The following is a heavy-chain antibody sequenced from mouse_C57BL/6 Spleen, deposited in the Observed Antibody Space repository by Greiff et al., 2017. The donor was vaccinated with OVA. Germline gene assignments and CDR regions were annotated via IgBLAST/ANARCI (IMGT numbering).Heavy chain of an antibody. V-gene: IGHV7-3*01. D-gene: IGHD1-2*01. CDR1: GFTFTDYY. J-gene: IGHJ1*03. CDR3: ARSIYGRWYFDV. CDR2: IRNKANGYTT. Sequence: EVKLVESGGGLVQPGGSLSLSCAASGFTFTDYYMSWVRQPPGKALEWLGFIRNKANGYTTEYSASVKGRFTISRDNSQSILYLQMNALRAEDSATYYCARSIYGRWYFDVWGTGTTVTVSS.